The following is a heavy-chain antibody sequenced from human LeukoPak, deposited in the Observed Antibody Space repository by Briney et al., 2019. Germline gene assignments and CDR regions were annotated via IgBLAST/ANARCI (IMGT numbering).Heavy chain of an antibody. J-gene: IGHJ6*02. Sequence: SETLSLTCTVSGGSISCYYWSWIRQPAGKGLEWIGRIYTSGSTNYNPSLKSRVTISVDTSKNQFSLKLSSVTAADTAVYYCARQLLLWVGELKGMDVWGQGTTVTVSS. CDR1: GGSISCYY. CDR3: ARQLLLWVGELKGMDV. V-gene: IGHV4-4*07. D-gene: IGHD3-10*01. CDR2: IYTSGST.